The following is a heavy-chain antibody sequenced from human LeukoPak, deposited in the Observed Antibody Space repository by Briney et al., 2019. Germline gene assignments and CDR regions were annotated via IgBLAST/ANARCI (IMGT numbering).Heavy chain of an antibody. CDR3: ARGPRNYYDSSGYKQDAFDI. V-gene: IGHV4-61*02. CDR2: FYTSGST. CDR1: GGSISSGSYY. Sequence: PSETLSLTCTVSGGSISSGSYYWSWIRQPAGKGLEWIGRFYTSGSTNYNPSLKSRVTISVDTSKNQFSLKLSSVTAADTAVYYCARGPRNYYDSSGYKQDAFDIWGQGTMVTVSS. J-gene: IGHJ3*02. D-gene: IGHD3-22*01.